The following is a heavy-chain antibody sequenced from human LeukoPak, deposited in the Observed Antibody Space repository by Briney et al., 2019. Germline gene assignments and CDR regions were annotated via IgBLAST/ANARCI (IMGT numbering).Heavy chain of an antibody. CDR3: ARDLSSGWYLPPPDY. CDR2: IKQDGSEK. Sequence: GGSLRLSCAASGFTFSSYWMSWVRQAPGKGLEWVANIKQDGSEKYYVDSVKGRFTISRDNAKNSLYLQMNSLRAEDTAVYYCARDLSSGWYLPPPDYWGQGTLVTVSS. D-gene: IGHD6-19*01. V-gene: IGHV3-7*01. CDR1: GFTFSSYW. J-gene: IGHJ4*02.